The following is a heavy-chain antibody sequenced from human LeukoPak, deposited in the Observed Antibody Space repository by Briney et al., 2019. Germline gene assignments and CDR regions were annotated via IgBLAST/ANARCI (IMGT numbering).Heavy chain of an antibody. V-gene: IGHV3-74*01. Sequence: GGSLRLSCAASGFTFSSYWMNWVRQAPGKGLVWVSRIASDGSSTTYADSVKGRSSISRDNAKNTLYLQVNSLRVEDTAVYYCARGRPHGNDYWGQGTLVTVSS. J-gene: IGHJ4*02. CDR3: ARGRPHGNDY. D-gene: IGHD4-23*01. CDR2: IASDGSST. CDR1: GFTFSSYW.